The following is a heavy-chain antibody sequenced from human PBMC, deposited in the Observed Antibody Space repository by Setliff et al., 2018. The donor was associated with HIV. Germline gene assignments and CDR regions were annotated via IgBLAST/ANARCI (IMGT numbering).Heavy chain of an antibody. V-gene: IGHV5-51*01. CDR3: TRRRRAPGTEDLEAH. J-gene: IGHJ4*02. Sequence: GESLKISCKASGYTFTNYWIGWVRQMPGQGLEWIGVIHPSDFVTRYGPSFQGQVSISADRSITTAYLQWCSLTASDTAIYYCTRRRRAPGTEDLEAHWGQGTLVTVSS. CDR2: IHPSDFVT. CDR1: GYTFTNYW. D-gene: IGHD3-3*01.